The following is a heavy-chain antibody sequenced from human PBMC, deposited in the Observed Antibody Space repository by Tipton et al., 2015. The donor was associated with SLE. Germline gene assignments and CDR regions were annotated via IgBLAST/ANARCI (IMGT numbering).Heavy chain of an antibody. V-gene: IGHV3-33*06. CDR2: IWYDGSNK. D-gene: IGHD1-1*01. Sequence: SLRLSCAASGFTFSSYGMHWVRQAPGKGLEWVAVIWYDGSNKYYADSVKGRFTISRDNSKNTLYLQMNSLRAEDTAVYYCAKPGTTGTTGYFDYWGQGTLVTVSS. CDR3: AKPGTTGTTGYFDY. CDR1: GFTFSSYG. J-gene: IGHJ4*02.